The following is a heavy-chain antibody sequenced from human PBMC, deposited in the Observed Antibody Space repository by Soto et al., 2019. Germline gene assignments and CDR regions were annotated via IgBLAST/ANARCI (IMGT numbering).Heavy chain of an antibody. Sequence: VQLVESGGGLVKPGGSLRLSCAASGFTFSSYGMHWVRQAPGKGLEWVAVISYDGSNKYYADSVKGRFTISRDNSKNTLYLQMNSLRAEDTAVYYCAKDSTDSLYYYYGMDVWGQGTTVTVSS. CDR3: AKDSTDSLYYYYGMDV. CDR2: ISYDGSNK. J-gene: IGHJ6*02. D-gene: IGHD2-21*01. CDR1: GFTFSSYG. V-gene: IGHV3-30*18.